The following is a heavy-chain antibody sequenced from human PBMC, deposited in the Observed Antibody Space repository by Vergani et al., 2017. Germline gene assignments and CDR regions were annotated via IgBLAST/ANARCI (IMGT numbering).Heavy chain of an antibody. J-gene: IGHJ3*02. CDR2: ISYDGRNK. V-gene: IGHV3-30*04. D-gene: IGHD2-15*01. CDR1: RFTFSNYA. CDR3: TRDLQVATDAFDI. Sequence: QVKGGEDGGGVVQSGRSLRLSCAASRFTFSNYAMHWVRQAPGKGLEWVAVISYDGRNKYYADSVKGRFTISRDNSKNTLYLQMNSLRAEDTAVSYCTRDLQVATDAFDILGQTPMVTVSS.